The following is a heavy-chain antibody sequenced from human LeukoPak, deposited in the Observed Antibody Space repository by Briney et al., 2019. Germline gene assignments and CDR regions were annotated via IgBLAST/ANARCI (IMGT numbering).Heavy chain of an antibody. D-gene: IGHD4-17*01. CDR1: AYTFTSYD. J-gene: IGHJ6*03. V-gene: IGHV1-69*05. CDR2: IIPIFGTA. CDR3: ARCTVTTDDYYYYYMDV. Sequence: GASVKVSCKASAYTFTSYDISWVRQAPGQGLELMGGIIPIFGTANYAQKFQDRVTITTDESTSKAYMELSSLRSEDTAVYYCARCTVTTDDYYYYYMDVWGKGTTVTVSS.